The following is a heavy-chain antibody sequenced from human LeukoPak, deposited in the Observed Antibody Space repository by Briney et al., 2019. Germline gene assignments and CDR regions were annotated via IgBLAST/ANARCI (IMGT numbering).Heavy chain of an antibody. J-gene: IGHJ5*02. CDR1: GFTFSSYS. CDR2: ISSSSSYI. Sequence: GRSLRLSCAASGFTFSSYSMNWVRQAPGKGLEWVSSISSSSSYIYYADSVKGRFTISRDNAKNSLYLQMNSLRAEDTAVYYCARDYNIGTGYYTNWFDPWGQGTLVTVSS. CDR3: ARDYNIGTGYYTNWFDP. V-gene: IGHV3-21*01. D-gene: IGHD3-9*01.